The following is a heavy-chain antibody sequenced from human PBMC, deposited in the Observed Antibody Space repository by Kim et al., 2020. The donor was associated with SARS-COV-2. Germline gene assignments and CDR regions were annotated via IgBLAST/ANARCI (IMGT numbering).Heavy chain of an antibody. CDR2: ISGSGGST. CDR3: AKDRRVTIFGGAEVDV. J-gene: IGHJ6*02. D-gene: IGHD3-3*01. CDR1: GFTFSSYA. Sequence: GGSLRLSCAASGFTFSSYAMSWVRQAPGKGLEWVSAISGSGGSTYYADSVKGRFTISRDNSKNTLYLQMNSLRAEDTAVYYCAKDRRVTIFGGAEVDVWGQGTTVTVSS. V-gene: IGHV3-23*01.